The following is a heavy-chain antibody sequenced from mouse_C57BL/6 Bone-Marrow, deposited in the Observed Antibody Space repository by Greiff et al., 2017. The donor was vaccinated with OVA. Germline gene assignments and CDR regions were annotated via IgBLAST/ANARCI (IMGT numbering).Heavy chain of an antibody. Sequence: VQLQQSGAELARPGASVKMSCKASCYTFTSYTMHWVKQRPGQGLEWIGYINPSSGYTKYNQKFKDKATLTADKSSSTAYMQLSSLTSEDSAVYYGARGGGYYGSSAWFAYWGQGTLVTVSA. CDR1: CYTFTSYT. J-gene: IGHJ3*01. D-gene: IGHD1-1*01. V-gene: IGHV1-4*01. CDR2: INPSSGYT. CDR3: ARGGGYYGSSAWFAY.